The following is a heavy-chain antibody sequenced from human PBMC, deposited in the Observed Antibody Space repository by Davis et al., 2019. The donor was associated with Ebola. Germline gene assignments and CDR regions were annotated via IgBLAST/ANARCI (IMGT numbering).Heavy chain of an antibody. J-gene: IGHJ6*03. V-gene: IGHV1-2*02. D-gene: IGHD6-13*01. Sequence: ASVKVSCKASGYTFTGYYMHWVRQAPGQGLERMGWINPNSGGTNYAQKFQGRVTMTSDTSISTAYMELSRLRSDDTAVYYCARDLEGRDSSSWSYYYYYMDVWGKGTTVTVSS. CDR1: GYTFTGYY. CDR3: ARDLEGRDSSSWSYYYYYMDV. CDR2: INPNSGGT.